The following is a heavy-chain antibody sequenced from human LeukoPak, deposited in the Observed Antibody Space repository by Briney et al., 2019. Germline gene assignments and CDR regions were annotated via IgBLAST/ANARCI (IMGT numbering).Heavy chain of an antibody. Sequence: SGPTLVNPTQTLTLTCTFSGFSLSTSGVGVGWVRQPPGKALEWLALIYWNDDKRYSPSLKSRLTITKDTSKNQVVLTMTNMDPVDTATYYCAHTKNTAMVDGFYFDYWGQGTLVTVSS. CDR3: AHTKNTAMVDGFYFDY. CDR2: IYWNDDK. CDR1: GFSLSTSGVG. J-gene: IGHJ4*02. V-gene: IGHV2-5*01. D-gene: IGHD5-18*01.